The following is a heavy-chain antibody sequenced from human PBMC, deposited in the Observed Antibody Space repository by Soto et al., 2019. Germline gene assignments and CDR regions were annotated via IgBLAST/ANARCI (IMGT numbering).Heavy chain of an antibody. CDR1: GYTFTSYG. CDR2: ISAYNGNT. D-gene: IGHD2-8*01. V-gene: IGHV1-18*01. CDR3: ARWVGCTNGVCYVSYYYFGMDV. J-gene: IGHJ6*02. Sequence: ASVKVSCKASGYTFTSYGISWVRQAPGQGLEWMGWISAYNGNTNYAQKLQGRVTMTTDTSTSTAYMELRSLRSDDTAVYYCARWVGCTNGVCYVSYYYFGMDVWGQGNTVTVSS.